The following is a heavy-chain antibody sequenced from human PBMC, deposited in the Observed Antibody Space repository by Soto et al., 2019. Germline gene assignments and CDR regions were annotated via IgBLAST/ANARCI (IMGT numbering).Heavy chain of an antibody. CDR2: IYYSDSA. V-gene: IGHV4-59*01. CDR3: VRAYYDTFGYSLDP. J-gene: IGHJ5*02. D-gene: IGHD3-22*01. CDR1: GGSISSYY. Sequence: SLTCTVSGGSISSYYWGWIRQPPGKGLEWIGYIYYSDSANYNPSLKSRVIISDDTSKNQFSLRLSSVTAADTAVYYCVRAYYDTFGYSLDPWGQGTLVTVSS.